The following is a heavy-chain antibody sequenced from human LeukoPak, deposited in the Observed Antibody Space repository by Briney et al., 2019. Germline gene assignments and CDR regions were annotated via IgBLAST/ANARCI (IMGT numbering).Heavy chain of an antibody. J-gene: IGHJ4*02. CDR3: ARAGGQLLHGFGYFEY. Sequence: GGSLRLSCAASGFTFSSYSMNWVRQAPGKGLQWGSTISYDGDNKYYVASVKGRFTISRDNSKNTLHLQMNSLRAEDTAVYYCARAGGQLLHGFGYFEYWGQGTLVTVSS. D-gene: IGHD6-13*01. V-gene: IGHV3-30*03. CDR2: ISYDGDNK. CDR1: GFTFSSYS.